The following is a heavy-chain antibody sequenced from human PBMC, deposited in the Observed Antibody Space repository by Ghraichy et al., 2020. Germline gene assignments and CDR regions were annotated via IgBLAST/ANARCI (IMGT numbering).Heavy chain of an antibody. CDR3: ARRGRRSTKLYYYYGMDV. V-gene: IGHV4-34*01. D-gene: IGHD2-2*01. CDR1: GGSFSGYY. CDR2: INHSGST. Sequence: SETLSLTCAVYGGSFSGYYWSWIRQPPGKGLEWIGEINHSGSTNYNPSLKSRVTISVDTSKNQFSLKLSSVTAADTAVYYCARRGRRSTKLYYYYGMDVWGQGTTVTVSS. J-gene: IGHJ6*02.